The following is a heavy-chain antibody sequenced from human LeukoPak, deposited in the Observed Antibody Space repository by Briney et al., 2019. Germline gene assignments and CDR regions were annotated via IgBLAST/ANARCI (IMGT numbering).Heavy chain of an antibody. CDR3: AMGGTTVAEYFQP. D-gene: IGHD4-17*01. V-gene: IGHV4-34*01. Sequence: SETLSLTCAVYGGSFSGYYWSWVRQPPGKGLEWIGEINHSGSTNYNPSLKSRVTISVDTSKNQFSLKLSSVTAADTAVYYCAMGGTTVAEYFQPWGQGTLVTVSS. CDR2: INHSGST. CDR1: GGSFSGYY. J-gene: IGHJ1*01.